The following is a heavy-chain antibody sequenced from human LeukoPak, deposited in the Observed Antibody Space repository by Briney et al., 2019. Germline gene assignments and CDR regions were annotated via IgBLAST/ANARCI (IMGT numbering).Heavy chain of an antibody. CDR1: GFTFSSYS. V-gene: IGHV3-21*01. J-gene: IGHJ4*02. CDR2: ISGSSSYM. Sequence: GGSLRLSCAASGFTFSSYSMHWVRQAPGKGLQWVSSISGSSSYMYYADSLKGRFTISRDNARNSLYLQMNSLRAEDTAVYYCAREDGITGTTVGYWGQGTLVTVSS. CDR3: AREDGITGTTVGY. D-gene: IGHD1-7*01.